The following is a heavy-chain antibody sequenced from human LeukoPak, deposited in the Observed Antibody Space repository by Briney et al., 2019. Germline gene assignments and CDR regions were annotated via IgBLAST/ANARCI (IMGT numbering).Heavy chain of an antibody. CDR1: GFTFSSYA. CDR2: ISGSGGSGST. D-gene: IGHD2-15*01. V-gene: IGHV3-23*01. J-gene: IGHJ4*02. Sequence: GGSLRLSCAASGFTFSSYAMSWVRQAPGKGLEWVSTISGSGGSGSTYYADSVKGRFTIYRDNSKNTLYLQMNSLRVEDTAVYYCAKSGLNRFDYWGQGTLVTVSS. CDR3: AKSGLNRFDY.